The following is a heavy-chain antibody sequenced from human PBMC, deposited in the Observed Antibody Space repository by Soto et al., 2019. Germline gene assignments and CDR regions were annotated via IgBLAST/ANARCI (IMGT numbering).Heavy chain of an antibody. D-gene: IGHD6-19*01. CDR3: VRDHGTTCGVVNNSIALAGTGYYYDMDV. Sequence: PGGSLRLSCAASGFTFSSYAMHWVRQAPGKGLEWVACISYDGSKNYYADSVKGRFTISRDXSKNTLYREMNSLRAENTAVYYCVRDHGTTCGVVNNSIALAGTGYYYDMDVWCQGTTVTVSS. CDR2: ISYDGSKN. CDR1: GFTFSSYA. V-gene: IGHV3-30-3*01. J-gene: IGHJ6*02.